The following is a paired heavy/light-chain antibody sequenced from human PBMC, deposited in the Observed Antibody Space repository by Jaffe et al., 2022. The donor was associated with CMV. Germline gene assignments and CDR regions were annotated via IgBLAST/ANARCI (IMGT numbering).Heavy chain of an antibody. CDR2: IYPGDSDS. CDR1: GYRFSSYW. Sequence: EVQLVQSGAEVKKPGESVKISCKGSGYRFSSYWIGWVRQMPGKGLEWLGIIYPGDSDSRYNPSFEGQVTFSVDKSSNTAYLQWSTLKASDTAIFYCARREVADYTGGLYCFDFWGQGTMVTVSS. V-gene: IGHV5-51*01. CDR3: ARREVADYTGGLYCFDF. D-gene: IGHD4-4*01. J-gene: IGHJ3*01.
Light chain of an antibody. CDR3: QVWDSGSGVV. V-gene: IGLV3-21*04. CDR2: YNT. CDR1: NIENKR. J-gene: IGLJ2*01. Sequence: SYVLTQPPSVSVAPGETARITCGGNNIENKRVHWYQQKPGQAPMLVISYNTDRPSGIPERLSGSNSGNTATLTISRVEAGDEADYHCQVWDSGSGVVFGGGTRLTVL.